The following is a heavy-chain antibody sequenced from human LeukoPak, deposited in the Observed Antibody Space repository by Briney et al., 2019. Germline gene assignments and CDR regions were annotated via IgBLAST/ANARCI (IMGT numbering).Heavy chain of an antibody. J-gene: IGHJ4*02. Sequence: ASVKVSCKASGYTFTSYAMHWVRQAPGQGLEWMGWINPNSGGTNYAQKFQGWVTMTRDTSISTAYMELSRLRSDDTAVYYCARDGGAVAVYFDYWGQGTLVTVSS. CDR1: GYTFTSYA. CDR3: ARDGGAVAVYFDY. D-gene: IGHD6-19*01. V-gene: IGHV1-2*04. CDR2: INPNSGGT.